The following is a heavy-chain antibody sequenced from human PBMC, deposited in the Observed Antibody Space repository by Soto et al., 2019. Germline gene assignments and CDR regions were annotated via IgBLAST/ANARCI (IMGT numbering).Heavy chain of an antibody. CDR2: ISSSGSTI. CDR1: GFTFSDYY. V-gene: IGHV3-11*01. D-gene: IGHD3-10*01. Sequence: GGSLRLSCAASGFTFSDYYMSWIRQAPGKGLEWVSYISSSGSTIYYADSVKGRFTISRDNAKNSLYLQMNSLRAEDTAVYYCARSYGSGSYYYTWGYFQHWGQGTLVTVSS. CDR3: ARSYGSGSYYYTWGYFQH. J-gene: IGHJ1*01.